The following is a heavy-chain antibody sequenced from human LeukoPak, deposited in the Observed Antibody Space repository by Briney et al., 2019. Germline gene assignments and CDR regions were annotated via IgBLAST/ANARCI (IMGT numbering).Heavy chain of an antibody. J-gene: IGHJ3*02. CDR2: ISGSGSNI. V-gene: IGHV3-23*01. Sequence: GGSLRLSCAASGFTFSSYAMSWVRHAPGKGLEWVSGISGSGSNIYYLDSVKGRFTISRDNSRNTLYLQMISLGGDDTALYYCARRRDGSNSGAFDIWGQGTMVTVFS. CDR1: GFTFSSYA. CDR3: ARRRDGSNSGAFDI. D-gene: IGHD5-24*01.